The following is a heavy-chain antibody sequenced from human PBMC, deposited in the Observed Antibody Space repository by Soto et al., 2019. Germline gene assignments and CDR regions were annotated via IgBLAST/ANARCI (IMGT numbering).Heavy chain of an antibody. CDR3: AKAPNFDWLSHFDY. CDR1: GLTFSNYG. Sequence: PWGSLRLSCAASGLTFSNYGMHWVRQAPGKGLEWVAVISYDGSNKYYADSVKGRFTISRDNSKNTLYLQMNRLRAEDTAVYYCAKAPNFDWLSHFDYWGQGTLVTVSS. D-gene: IGHD3-9*01. J-gene: IGHJ4*02. CDR2: ISYDGSNK. V-gene: IGHV3-30*18.